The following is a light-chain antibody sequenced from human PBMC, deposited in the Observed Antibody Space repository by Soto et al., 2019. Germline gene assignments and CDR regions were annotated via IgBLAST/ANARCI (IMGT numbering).Light chain of an antibody. CDR3: QTWGTGIVV. J-gene: IGLJ2*01. CDR1: SGHSSYA. V-gene: IGLV4-69*01. Sequence: QSVLTQSPSASASLGASVKLTCTLSSGHSSYAIAWHQQQPEKGPRYLMKLNSDGSHSKGDGIPDRFSGSSSGAERYLTISGLQSDDEADYSCQTWGTGIVVFGGGTKLTVL. CDR2: LNSDGSH.